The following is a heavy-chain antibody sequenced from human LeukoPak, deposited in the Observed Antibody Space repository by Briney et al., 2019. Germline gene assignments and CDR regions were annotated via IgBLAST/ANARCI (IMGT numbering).Heavy chain of an antibody. CDR2: ISYSGST. D-gene: IGHD1-1*01. CDR1: GGSISSSGHY. J-gene: IGHJ4*02. V-gene: IGHV4-39*01. CDR3: AKRATTNFDY. Sequence: SGTLSLTCTVSGGSISSSGHYWDWIRQPPGKGLGWIGSISYSGSTYYNPSLKSRLTISVDTSKNQFSLKQSSVTAAETAVYYCAKRATTNFDYWGQGTLVTVSS.